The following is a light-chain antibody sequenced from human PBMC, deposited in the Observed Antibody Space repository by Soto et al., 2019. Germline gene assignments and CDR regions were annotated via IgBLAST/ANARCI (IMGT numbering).Light chain of an antibody. Sequence: QSALTQPASVSGSPGQSITISCTGTSSDVGAYSYVSWYQQHPGKAPKLMIYEVSNRPSGVSYRFSGSKSGNTASLTITGLQAEDEGDYYCQSYDSTLSDRYVFGSGTKLTVL. CDR1: SSDVGAYSY. J-gene: IGLJ1*01. CDR2: EVS. CDR3: QSYDSTLSDRYV. V-gene: IGLV2-14*01.